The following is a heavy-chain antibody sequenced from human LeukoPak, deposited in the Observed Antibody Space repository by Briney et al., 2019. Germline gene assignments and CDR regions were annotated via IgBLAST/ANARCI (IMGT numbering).Heavy chain of an antibody. Sequence: GRSLRLSCAASGFTFSSYGMHWVRQVPGKGLEWVAVIWYDGSNKYYTDSVKGRFTISRDNSKNTLYLQMNSLRAEDTAVYYCARDGTYYDILTGYYSVDAFDIWGQGTMVTVSS. CDR2: IWYDGSNK. J-gene: IGHJ3*02. D-gene: IGHD3-9*01. CDR3: ARDGTYYDILTGYYSVDAFDI. V-gene: IGHV3-33*01. CDR1: GFTFSSYG.